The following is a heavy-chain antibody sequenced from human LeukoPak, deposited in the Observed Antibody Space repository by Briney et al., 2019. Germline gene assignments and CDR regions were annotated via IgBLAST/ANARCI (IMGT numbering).Heavy chain of an antibody. CDR3: ASAGSSSWYRSPWGGDYGMDV. Sequence: GGSLRLSCAASGFTFSSYWMHWVRQAPGKGLVWVSRINSDGSSTSYADSVKGRFTISRDNAKNTLYLQMNSLRAEDTAVYYCASAGSSSWYRSPWGGDYGMDVWGQGTTVTVSS. CDR2: INSDGSST. D-gene: IGHD6-13*01. V-gene: IGHV3-74*01. J-gene: IGHJ6*02. CDR1: GFTFSSYW.